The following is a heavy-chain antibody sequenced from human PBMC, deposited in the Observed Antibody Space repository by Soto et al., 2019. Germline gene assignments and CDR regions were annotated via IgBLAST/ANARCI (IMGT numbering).Heavy chain of an antibody. CDR3: ARVQYRGYDFKLAFDI. J-gene: IGHJ3*02. Sequence: QVQLVQSGAQVKKPGASVKVSCKASGYTFDNYALHWVRQAPGRRLEGMGWIHAGNGYTKYSQSFQGRVTITRDTSASTAHMDLSSLRSEDTAGYYCARVQYRGYDFKLAFDIWGQGTMVTVSS. CDR1: GYTFDNYA. CDR2: IHAGNGYT. V-gene: IGHV1-3*01. D-gene: IGHD5-12*01.